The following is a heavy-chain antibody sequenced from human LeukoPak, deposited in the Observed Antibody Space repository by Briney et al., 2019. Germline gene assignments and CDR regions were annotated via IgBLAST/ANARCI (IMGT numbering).Heavy chain of an antibody. J-gene: IGHJ3*02. CDR2: ISSTGST. CDR3: ARDLAYRSSLRETFDI. D-gene: IGHD6-19*01. CDR1: GGSISSGGHY. V-gene: IGHV4-61*02. Sequence: SQTLSLTCTVSGGSISSGGHYWSWIRQPAGKGLEYLGRISSTGSTNYNPSLRSRVTISADTSKNHFSLKLTSVTAADTAVYYCARDLAYRSSLRETFDIWGQGTKVTVSS.